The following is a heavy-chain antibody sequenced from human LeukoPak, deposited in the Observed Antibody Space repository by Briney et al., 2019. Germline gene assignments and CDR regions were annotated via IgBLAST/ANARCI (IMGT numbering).Heavy chain of an antibody. Sequence: SETLSLTWTVSGASITIGSYYWSWIRQPAGKGLEWIGRIYTSGSTNYNPSLKSRVAISVDTSKNQFSLKLSSVTAADTAVYYCARERSSGWYFAFDIWGQGTMVTVSS. J-gene: IGHJ3*02. D-gene: IGHD6-19*01. CDR1: GASITIGSYY. CDR2: IYTSGST. V-gene: IGHV4-61*02. CDR3: ARERSSGWYFAFDI.